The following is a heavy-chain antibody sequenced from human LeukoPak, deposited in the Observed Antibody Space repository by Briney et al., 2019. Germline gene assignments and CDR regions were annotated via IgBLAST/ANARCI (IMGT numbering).Heavy chain of an antibody. J-gene: IGHJ3*02. D-gene: IGHD3-9*01. CDR2: ISAYNGNT. CDR3: ARGKYFDPSGTFGI. Sequence: ASVKVSCKASGYTFTSYGISWVRQAPGQGLEWMGWISAYNGNTNYAQKLQGRVTMTTDTSTSTAYMELRSLRSDDTAVYYCARGKYFDPSGTFGIWGQGTMVTVSS. CDR1: GYTFTSYG. V-gene: IGHV1-18*01.